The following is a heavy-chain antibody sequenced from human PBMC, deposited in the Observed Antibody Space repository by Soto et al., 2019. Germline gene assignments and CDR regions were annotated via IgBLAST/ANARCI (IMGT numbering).Heavy chain of an antibody. CDR2: IIPIFDTA. CDR1: GGTFSSYA. J-gene: IGHJ6*02. Sequence: QVQLVQSGAEVKKPGSSVKVSCKTSGGTFSSYAISWVRQAPGQGLEWMGGIIPIFDTANYAQKFQGRVTITADKSXXTXYXXLSSLRSEDTAVYYCARHDCISTSCYYYYYYSMDVRGQGTTVTVSS. V-gene: IGHV1-69*14. D-gene: IGHD2-2*01. CDR3: ARHDCISTSCYYYYYYSMDV.